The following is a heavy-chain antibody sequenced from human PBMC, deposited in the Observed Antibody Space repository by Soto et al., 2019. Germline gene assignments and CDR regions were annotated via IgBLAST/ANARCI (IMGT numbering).Heavy chain of an antibody. CDR3: ARLAMATRRGYYGMDV. D-gene: IGHD5-12*01. CDR2: IYPGDSDT. V-gene: IGHV5-51*07. J-gene: IGHJ6*02. CDR1: GYRFTNYW. Sequence: PVAALKISWKGCGYRFTNYWIGWVQQMPEKGWEWMGIIYPGDSDTGYSPSFQGQVTISADKSINTAYLQWSSLKASDTAMYYCARLAMATRRGYYGMDVWGQGTTVTSP.